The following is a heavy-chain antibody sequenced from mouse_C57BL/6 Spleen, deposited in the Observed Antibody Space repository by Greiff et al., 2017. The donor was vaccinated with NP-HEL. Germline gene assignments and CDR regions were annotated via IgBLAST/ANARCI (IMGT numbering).Heavy chain of an antibody. CDR2: IYPSDSET. D-gene: IGHD1-1*01. V-gene: IGHV1-61*01. CDR1: GYTFTSYW. J-gene: IGHJ3*01. CDR3: ARSDYYGSTYGGFAY. Sequence: QVQLQQSGAELVRPGSSVKLSCKASGYTFTSYWMDWVKQRPGQGLEWIGNIYPSDSETHYNQKFKDKATLTVDKSSSTAYMQLSSLTSEDSAVYYCARSDYYGSTYGGFAYWGQGTLVTVSA.